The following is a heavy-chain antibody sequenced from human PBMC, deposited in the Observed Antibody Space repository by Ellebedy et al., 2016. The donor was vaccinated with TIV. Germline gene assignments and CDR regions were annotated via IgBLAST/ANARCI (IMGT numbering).Heavy chain of an antibody. Sequence: ASVKVSCKASGGTFGNYAISWVRQAPGQGLEWLGRIIPMFGVTDTAQMLQGRLTITADESTSTAHMELSSLRPEDTAVYYCHAPSGYNLNYYYYGANVWGQGTTVTVSS. V-gene: IGHV1-69*13. D-gene: IGHD5-12*01. CDR1: GGTFGNYA. J-gene: IGHJ6*02. CDR2: IIPMFGVT. CDR3: HAPSGYNLNYYYYGANV.